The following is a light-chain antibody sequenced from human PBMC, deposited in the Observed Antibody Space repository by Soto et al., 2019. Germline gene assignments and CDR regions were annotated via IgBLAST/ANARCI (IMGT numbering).Light chain of an antibody. CDR3: QQFAGS. CDR1: QSVSSSY. J-gene: IGKJ4*02. Sequence: EIVLTQPPGTLSLSPGERATLSCRASQSVSSSYLAWYQQKPGQAPRLLIYGASSGATGIPDRFSGRGSGTDFTLIISRLEPEDFAVYYCQQFAGSFGGGTKVDI. CDR2: GAS. V-gene: IGKV3-20*01.